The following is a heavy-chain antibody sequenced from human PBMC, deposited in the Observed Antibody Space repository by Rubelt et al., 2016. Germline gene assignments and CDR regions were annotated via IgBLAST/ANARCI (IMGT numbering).Heavy chain of an antibody. CDR1: GFTFSSYA. V-gene: IGHV3-23*04. CDR3: SASAPTLFPLVSCEXXXXXXXXVXVXCLAXDFD. CDR2: SSGTGGST. Sequence: EVQLVESGGGLVQPGGSLRLSCAASGFTFSSYAMSWVRQAPGKGPAGVSASSGTGGSTYYADSVKGRFTISRDNSKNTLYLQMNSLRAEDTAVYYWSASAPTLFPLVSCEXXXXXXXXVXVXCLAXDFD. D-gene: IGHD6-6*01. J-gene: IGHJ2*01.